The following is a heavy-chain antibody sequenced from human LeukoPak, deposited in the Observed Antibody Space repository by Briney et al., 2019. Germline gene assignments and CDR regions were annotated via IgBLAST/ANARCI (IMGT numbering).Heavy chain of an antibody. CDR3: ARSGTYYYGSGSYQYAFDI. Sequence: ASVKVSCKASGYTFTSYDISWVRQATGQGLEWMGWMNPNSGNTGYAQKFQGRVTMTRNTSISTAYMELSSLRSEDTAVYYCARSGTYYYGSGSYQYAFDIWGQGTMVTVSS. CDR2: MNPNSGNT. V-gene: IGHV1-8*01. D-gene: IGHD3-10*01. CDR1: GYTFTSYD. J-gene: IGHJ3*02.